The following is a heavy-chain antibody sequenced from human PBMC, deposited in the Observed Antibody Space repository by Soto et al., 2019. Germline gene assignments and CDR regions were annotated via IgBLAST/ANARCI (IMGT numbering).Heavy chain of an antibody. V-gene: IGHV1-69*19. CDR3: ARVVTDLGAGGFCI. Sequence: QVQLVQSGADLKKPGSSVKVSCKASGGTFSSYAISWVRQAPGQRLEWMGGIIPFFGTANYAKKFQGRVMTTDDESTSTAYMVLSSQRSEDTAVYFCARVVTDLGAGGFCIWGGVTMVTVSS. D-gene: IGHD2-8*02. J-gene: IGHJ3*02. CDR2: IIPFFGTA. CDR1: GGTFSSYA.